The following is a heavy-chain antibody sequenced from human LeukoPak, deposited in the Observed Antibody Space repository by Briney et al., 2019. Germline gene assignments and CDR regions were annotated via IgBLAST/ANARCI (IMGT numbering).Heavy chain of an antibody. Sequence: ASVKVSCKASGYTFTSYGISWVRQAPGQGLEWMGWINPNSGGTNYAQKFQGRVTMTRDTSISTAYMELSRLRSDDTAVYYCARDRYHDSSGYYDTWGQGTLVTVSS. V-gene: IGHV1-2*02. CDR3: ARDRYHDSSGYYDT. J-gene: IGHJ4*02. CDR2: INPNSGGT. CDR1: GYTFTSYG. D-gene: IGHD3-22*01.